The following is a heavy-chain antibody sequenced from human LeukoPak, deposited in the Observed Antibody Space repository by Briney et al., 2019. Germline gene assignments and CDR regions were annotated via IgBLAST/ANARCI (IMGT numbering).Heavy chain of an antibody. D-gene: IGHD3-9*01. CDR2: INNDGSST. CDR3: ARLHYDILTGYYNLDY. J-gene: IGHJ4*02. V-gene: IGHV3-74*01. CDR1: GFTFSSYW. Sequence: GGSLRLSCAASGFTFSSYWMHWVRQAPGKGLVWVSRINNDGSSTIYADSVKGRFTISRDNAKNTLYLQMNSLRAEDTAVYYCARLHYDILTGYYNLDYWGQGTLVTVSS.